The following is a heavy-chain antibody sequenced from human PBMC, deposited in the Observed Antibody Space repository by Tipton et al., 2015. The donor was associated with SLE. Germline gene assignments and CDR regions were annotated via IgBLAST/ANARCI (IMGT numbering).Heavy chain of an antibody. CDR3: ARDNTAFDI. Sequence: SLRLSCAASGFTFSSYAMHWVRQAPGKGPEWVAVISYDGSNKYYADSVKGRFTISRDNSKNTLYLQMNSLRAEDTAVYYCARDNTAFDIWGQGTMVTVSS. V-gene: IGHV3-30-3*01. D-gene: IGHD2/OR15-2a*01. CDR2: ISYDGSNK. CDR1: GFTFSSYA. J-gene: IGHJ3*02.